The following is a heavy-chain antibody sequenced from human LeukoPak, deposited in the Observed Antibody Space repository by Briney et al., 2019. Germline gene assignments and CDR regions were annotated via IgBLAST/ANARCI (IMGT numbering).Heavy chain of an antibody. J-gene: IGHJ5*02. CDR2: IDPNGGGT. CDR3: ARDPSCTTTTCYGGNNWFDP. Sequence: ASVKVSCKASGYTFNAYYMYWVRQAPGQGLEWMGWIDPNGGGTNYAQKFQGRVTMTRDTSISTAYMELTRLRSDDMAVYYCARDPSCTTTTCYGGNNWFDPWGQGTLVTVSS. D-gene: IGHD2-2*01. V-gene: IGHV1-2*02. CDR1: GYTFNAYY.